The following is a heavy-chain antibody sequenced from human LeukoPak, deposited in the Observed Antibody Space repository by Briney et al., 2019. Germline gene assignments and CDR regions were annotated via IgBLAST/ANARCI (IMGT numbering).Heavy chain of an antibody. Sequence: QTGGSLRLSCAASGFTFSSYWMSWVRQAPGKGLEWLAFMSYDGTTKYYADSVKGRFTISRDNSENTLFLQMNSLRTEDTAVYYCAKPVRRYCSSTNCYRLHYWGQGTLVTVSS. CDR3: AKPVRRYCSSTNCYRLHY. CDR1: GFTFSSYW. CDR2: MSYDGTTK. D-gene: IGHD2-2*01. V-gene: IGHV3-30*18. J-gene: IGHJ4*02.